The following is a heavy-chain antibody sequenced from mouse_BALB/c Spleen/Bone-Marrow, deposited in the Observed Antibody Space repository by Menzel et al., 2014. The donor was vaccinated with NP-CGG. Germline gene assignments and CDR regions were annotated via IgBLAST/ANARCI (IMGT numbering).Heavy chain of an antibody. J-gene: IGHJ4*01. CDR1: GFSLTSYG. V-gene: IGHV2-9*02. D-gene: IGHD2-2*01. CDR3: ARDRGFGYDRTMDY. Sequence: QVQLQQSGPGLVAPSQSLSITCTVSGFSLTSYGVHWVRQPPGKGLEWLGVIWAGGSTNYNSALMSRLSISKDNSKSQVFLKMNSLQTDDTAMYFCARDRGFGYDRTMDYRGQGTSVTVSS. CDR2: IWAGGST.